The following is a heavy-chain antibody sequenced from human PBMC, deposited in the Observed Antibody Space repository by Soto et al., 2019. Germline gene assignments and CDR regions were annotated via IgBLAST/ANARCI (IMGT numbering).Heavy chain of an antibody. CDR2: IYYSGST. V-gene: IGHV4-59*01. CDR1: GGSISSYY. CDR3: ARDNGGGFDY. D-gene: IGHD4-17*01. Sequence: SETLSLTCTVSGGSISSYYWSWIRQPPGKGLEWIGYIYYSGSTNYNPSLKSRVTISVDTSKNQFSLKLSSVTAADTAVYYCARDNGGGFDYGGPGIRVSVSS. J-gene: IGHJ4*02.